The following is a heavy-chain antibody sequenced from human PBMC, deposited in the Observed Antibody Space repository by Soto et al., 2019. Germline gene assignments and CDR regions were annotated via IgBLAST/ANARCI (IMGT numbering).Heavy chain of an antibody. CDR2: ISYDGSSK. V-gene: IGHV3-30*18. Sequence: PGGSLRLSCAASGFTFSNYGMYWVRQAPGKGLEWVAFISYDGSSKFYADPMKGRHTISRDNSKNTLYLQMNSLRAEDTAVYVLEKGVGHYYALAVWGQGTLVTVSS. CDR3: EKGVGHYYALAV. D-gene: IGHD3-10*01. J-gene: IGHJ4*02. CDR1: GFTFSNYG.